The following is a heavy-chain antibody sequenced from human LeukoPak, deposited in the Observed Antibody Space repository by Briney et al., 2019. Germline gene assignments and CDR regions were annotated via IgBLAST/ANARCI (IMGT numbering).Heavy chain of an antibody. CDR1: EFTFSSYG. J-gene: IGHJ4*02. Sequence: GGSLRLSCAASEFTFSSYGIHWVRRAPGKGLEWVAVISYDGNNKYYADSVKGRFTISRDNSKNTLYLQMNSLRAEDTAVYYCATLPYWGQGTLVTVSS. CDR3: ATLPY. V-gene: IGHV3-30*03. CDR2: ISYDGNNK.